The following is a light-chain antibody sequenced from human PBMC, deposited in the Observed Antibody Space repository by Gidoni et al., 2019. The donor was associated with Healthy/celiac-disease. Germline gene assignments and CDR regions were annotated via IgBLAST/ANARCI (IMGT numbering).Light chain of an antibody. CDR1: QSISSY. Sequence: DIQMTQSPSSLSASVGDSVTITCRASQSISSYLNWYQQKPGKAPTLLIYAASSLQSGVPSRFSGSGSGTDFTLTISRLQPVDFSTYYCQQSYSTPRTFXQXTKVEIK. CDR2: AAS. V-gene: IGKV1-39*01. CDR3: QQSYSTPRT. J-gene: IGKJ1*01.